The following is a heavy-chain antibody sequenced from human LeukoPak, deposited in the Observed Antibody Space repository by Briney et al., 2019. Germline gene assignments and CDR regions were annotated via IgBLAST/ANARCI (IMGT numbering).Heavy chain of an antibody. Sequence: PGGSLRLSCAASGFTFSSYEMNWVRQAPGKGLEWVSYISSSGSTIYYADSVKGRFTISRDNAKNSLYLQMNSLRAEDTAVYYCARDLNPWIVGATYFDYWGQGTLVTVSS. CDR2: ISSSGSTI. J-gene: IGHJ4*02. CDR1: GFTFSSYE. CDR3: ARDLNPWIVGATYFDY. D-gene: IGHD1-26*01. V-gene: IGHV3-48*03.